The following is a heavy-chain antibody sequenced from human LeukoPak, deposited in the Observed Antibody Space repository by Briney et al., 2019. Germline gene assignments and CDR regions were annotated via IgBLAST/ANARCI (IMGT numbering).Heavy chain of an antibody. V-gene: IGHV4-39*07. CDR1: GGSISSSSYY. D-gene: IGHD2-15*01. J-gene: IGHJ5*02. CDR2: IYYSGST. Sequence: SETLSLTCTVSGGSISSSSYYWGWIRQPPGKGLEWIGSIYYSGSTYYNPSLKSRVTISVDTSKNQFSLKLSSVTAADTAVYYCARDRARFLCSGGSCGGGWFDPWGQGTRVTVSS. CDR3: ARDRARFLCSGGSCGGGWFDP.